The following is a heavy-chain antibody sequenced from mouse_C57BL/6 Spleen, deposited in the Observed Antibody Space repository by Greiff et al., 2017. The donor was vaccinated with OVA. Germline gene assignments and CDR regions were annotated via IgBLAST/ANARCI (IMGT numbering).Heavy chain of an antibody. CDR3: ARHRDYSYYYAMDY. CDR1: GFSLTSFG. V-gene: IGHV2-6-1*01. Sequence: QVQLKESGPGLVAPSQSLSITCTVPGFSLTSFGLPWVRRPPGKGWGGWVWYWGDGSTTYNSALKSRLSISKDNSKSQVFLKMNSLQTDDTAMYYCARHRDYSYYYAMDYWGQGTSVTVSS. J-gene: IGHJ4*01. D-gene: IGHD1-1*01. CDR2: YWGDGST.